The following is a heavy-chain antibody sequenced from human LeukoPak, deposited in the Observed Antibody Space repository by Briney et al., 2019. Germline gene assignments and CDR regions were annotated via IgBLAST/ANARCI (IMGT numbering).Heavy chain of an antibody. J-gene: IGHJ5*02. V-gene: IGHV3-11*01. CDR1: GFTFSDYY. D-gene: IGHD3-22*01. CDR2: ISSSGSTI. Sequence: GGSLRLSCAASGFTFSDYYMSWIRQAPGKGLEWVSYISSSGSTIYYADSVKGRFTISRDNAKNSLYLQMNSLRAEDTAVYYCARVRYYYDSSGYFIDPWGQGTLVTVSS. CDR3: ARVRYYYDSSGYFIDP.